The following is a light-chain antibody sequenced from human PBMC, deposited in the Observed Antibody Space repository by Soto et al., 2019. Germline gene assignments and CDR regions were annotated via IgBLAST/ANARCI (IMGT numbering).Light chain of an antibody. CDR2: DVS. CDR3: QQYGSSPT. CDR1: QSVSSSY. Sequence: EMVLTQSPGTLSLSPGERATLSCRSSQSVSSSYLAWYQQKPGQAPRLLIYDVSSRATGIPDRFSGSGSGTDFTLTIRRLEPEDFAVYYCQQYGSSPTFGQGPKVEIK. J-gene: IGKJ1*01. V-gene: IGKV3-20*01.